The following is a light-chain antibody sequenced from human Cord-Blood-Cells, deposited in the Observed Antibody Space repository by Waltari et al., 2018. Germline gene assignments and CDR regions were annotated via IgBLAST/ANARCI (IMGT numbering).Light chain of an antibody. J-gene: IGKJ4*01. CDR2: WAS. CDR3: QQYYSTPLT. CDR1: QSVLYNSNTKKH. Sequence: VMTKTPDSLAVALGERHTINCKTSQSVLYNSNTKKHLAVYQQKPGQPPKLLIFWASTRESWVPHLFSGSGSGADVTLTTSCLQADDVAVYCCQQYYSTPLTVAGGTKVDIK. V-gene: IGKV4-1*01.